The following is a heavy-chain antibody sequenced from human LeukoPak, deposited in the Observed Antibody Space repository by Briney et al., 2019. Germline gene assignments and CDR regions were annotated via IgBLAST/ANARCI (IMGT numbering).Heavy chain of an antibody. Sequence: PGGSLRLSCAASGFTFDDYGMSWVRQAPGKGLEWVSGINWNGGSTGYADSVKGRFTISRDNAKNSLYLQMNSLRAEDTALYYCARYFDPHYYGSGSPSFDYWGQGTLVTVSS. D-gene: IGHD3-10*01. J-gene: IGHJ4*02. CDR2: INWNGGST. CDR1: GFTFDDYG. V-gene: IGHV3-20*04. CDR3: ARYFDPHYYGSGSPSFDY.